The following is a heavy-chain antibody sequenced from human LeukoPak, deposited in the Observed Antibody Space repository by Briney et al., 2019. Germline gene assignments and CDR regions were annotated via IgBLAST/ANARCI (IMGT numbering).Heavy chain of an antibody. D-gene: IGHD1-26*01. CDR1: GFTFSSYA. CDR3: ANSAGSYAYYFDY. V-gene: IGHV3-7*03. CDR2: IKQDGSEK. Sequence: GGSLRLSCAASGFTFSSYAMSWVRQAPGKGLEWVANIKQDGSEKYYVDSVKGRFTISRDNAENSLYLQMNSLRAEDTAVYYCANSAGSYAYYFDYWGQGTLVTVSS. J-gene: IGHJ4*02.